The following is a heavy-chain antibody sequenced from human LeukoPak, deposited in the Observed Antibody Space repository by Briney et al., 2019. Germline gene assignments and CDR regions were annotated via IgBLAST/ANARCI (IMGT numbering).Heavy chain of an antibody. CDR3: ARGDGYRAAGIRGDY. CDR2: ISYDGSKK. CDR1: GFTFSSYA. V-gene: IGHV3-30-3*01. J-gene: IGHJ4*02. Sequence: GGSLRLSCAASGFTFSSYAMHWVRQAPGKGLEWVAVISYDGSKKYYADSVKGRFTISRDNSKNTLYLQMNSLRAEDTAVYYCARGDGYRAAGIRGDYWGQGTLVIVSS. D-gene: IGHD5-24*01.